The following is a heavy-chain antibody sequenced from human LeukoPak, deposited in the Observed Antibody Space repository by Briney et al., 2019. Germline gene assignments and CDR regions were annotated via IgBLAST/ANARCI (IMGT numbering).Heavy chain of an antibody. J-gene: IGHJ5*02. CDR1: GFTFSSFG. CDR3: ARNVRLGSGELSFAPFKNWFDP. CDR2: ISSTGGTS. Sequence: PGGSLRLSCAASGFTFSSFGMSWVRQAPGKGLEWVSAISSTGGTSYYADSVKGRFTISRDNAKNSLYLQMNSLRAEDTAVYYCARNVRLGSGELSFAPFKNWFDPWGQGTLVTVSS. V-gene: IGHV3-23*01. D-gene: IGHD3-16*02.